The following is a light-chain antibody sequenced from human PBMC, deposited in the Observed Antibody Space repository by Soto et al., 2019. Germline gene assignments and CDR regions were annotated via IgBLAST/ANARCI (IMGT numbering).Light chain of an antibody. V-gene: IGKV3-11*01. CDR1: QSVSKY. J-gene: IGKJ1*01. CDR2: NAS. CDR3: QQRHNWPRT. Sequence: EIVFTQSPATLSLSPGERATLSCRASQSVSKYLAWYQQKPGEAPRLLIYNASNRATGIPVRFSGSGSGTDFTLTISSIAPEDSAVYYCQQRHNWPRTFGQGTKVEI.